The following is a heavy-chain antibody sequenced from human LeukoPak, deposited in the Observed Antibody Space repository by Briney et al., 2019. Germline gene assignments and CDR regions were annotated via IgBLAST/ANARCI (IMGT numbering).Heavy chain of an antibody. D-gene: IGHD2-2*01. CDR1: GGSISSGGYS. CDR3: AREVRYCSGSSCYGLDV. CDR2: IYHSGNT. V-gene: IGHV4-39*07. J-gene: IGHJ6*02. Sequence: PSETLSLTCAVSGGSISSGGYSWSWIRQPPGKGLEWIGSIYHSGNTYYNPSLQSRVSISVDTSKNQVSLKLSSVTAADTAVYYCAREVRYCSGSSCYGLDVWGQGTTVTVSS.